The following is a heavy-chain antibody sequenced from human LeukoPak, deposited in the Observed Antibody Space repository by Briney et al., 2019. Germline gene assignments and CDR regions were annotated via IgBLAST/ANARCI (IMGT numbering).Heavy chain of an antibody. J-gene: IGHJ4*02. Sequence: GGSLRLSCAASGFTFSTYGMHWVRQAPGKGLEWVAVISYDGSNKYYADSVKGRFTISRDNSKNTLYLQMNSLRAEDTAVYYCAYGHSSALWGQGTLVTVSS. D-gene: IGHD6-25*01. CDR3: AYGHSSAL. V-gene: IGHV3-30*03. CDR1: GFTFSTYG. CDR2: ISYDGSNK.